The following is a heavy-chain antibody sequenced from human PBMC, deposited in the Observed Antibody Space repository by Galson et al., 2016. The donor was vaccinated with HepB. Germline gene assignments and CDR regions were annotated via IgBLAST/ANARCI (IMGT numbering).Heavy chain of an antibody. V-gene: IGHV4-31*03. CDR1: GGSISSDDYY. J-gene: IGHJ3*02. D-gene: IGHD4-17*01. Sequence: TLSLTCTVSGGSISSDDYYWSWIRQHPGKGLEWIGYIYYRGSTFSNPSLKIRVTISADTSKNLFSLKLSSVTAADTAVYYCARSMVWDYGEDIDAFDIWGQGTMVTVSS. CDR2: IYYRGST. CDR3: ARSMVWDYGEDIDAFDI.